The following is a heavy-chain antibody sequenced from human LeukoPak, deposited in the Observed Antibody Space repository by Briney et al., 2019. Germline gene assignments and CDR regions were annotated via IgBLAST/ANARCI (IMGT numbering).Heavy chain of an antibody. J-gene: IGHJ2*01. CDR2: ISHSGST. V-gene: IGHV4-34*01. CDR3: ARRSGTLWYFDL. CDR1: GGSFSDYY. D-gene: IGHD1-26*01. Sequence: SETLSLTCAVYGGSFSDYYWSWIRQPPGMGLEWIGEISHSGSTNYNPSLKSRLTISVDTSKNQFSLNLNSVTAADTAVYYCARRSGTLWYFDLWGRGTLVTVSS.